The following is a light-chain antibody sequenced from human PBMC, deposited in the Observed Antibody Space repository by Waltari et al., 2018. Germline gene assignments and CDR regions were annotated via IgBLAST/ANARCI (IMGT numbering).Light chain of an antibody. CDR3: ASWDGSLAAYV. V-gene: IGLV1-44*01. Sequence: QSVLTQPPSASGTPGQRVTISCSGRASNIGSNAVNWYQHLPGAAPKLVILNNSQRPSGISDRFSGSTSGASASLAISGLQSDDEADYYCASWDGSLAAYVFGGGTKVTV. J-gene: IGLJ1*01. CDR2: NNS. CDR1: ASNIGSNA.